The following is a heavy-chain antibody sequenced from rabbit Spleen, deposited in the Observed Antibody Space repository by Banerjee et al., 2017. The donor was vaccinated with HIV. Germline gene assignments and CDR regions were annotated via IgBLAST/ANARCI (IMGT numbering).Heavy chain of an antibody. J-gene: IGHJ4*01. D-gene: IGHD2-1*01. V-gene: IGHV1S40*01. CDR2: IYGGRSGSA. CDR1: GFSFSSSYD. Sequence: QSLEESGGGLVQPEGSLTLTCTASGFSFSSSYDMCWVRQAPGTGLEWIACIYGGRSGSAYCASGAKGRFTISKTSATTVTLQMTRLTAADTATYFCGRSDGDIYLFKLWGPGTLVTVS. CDR3: GRSDGDIYLFKL.